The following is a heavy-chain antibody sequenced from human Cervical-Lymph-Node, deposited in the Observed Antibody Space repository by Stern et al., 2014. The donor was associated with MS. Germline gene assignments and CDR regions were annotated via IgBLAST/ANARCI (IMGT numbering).Heavy chain of an antibody. CDR2: IKSITDGGTT. J-gene: IGHJ4*02. CDR1: GFTFSNAW. Sequence: EVQLVESGGGLVKPGGYLRLSCAVSGFTFSNAWMTWVRQAPGKGLEWVGRIKSITDGGTTDYAAPVKGRFPISRDDSKNILYLQMNNLKTEDTAVYYCTTDPKIDYGDYGRDYWGQETLVTVSS. CDR3: TTDPKIDYGDYGRDY. D-gene: IGHD4-17*01. V-gene: IGHV3-15*01.